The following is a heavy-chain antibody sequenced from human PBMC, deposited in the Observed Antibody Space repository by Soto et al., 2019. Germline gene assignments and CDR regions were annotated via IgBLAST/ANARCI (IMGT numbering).Heavy chain of an antibody. D-gene: IGHD6-19*01. CDR2: INHSGST. CDR3: ARAFSSGSGTAPYFDY. J-gene: IGHJ4*02. V-gene: IGHV4-34*01. CDR1: GGSFSGYY. Sequence: SETLSLTCAVYGGSFSGYYWSWIRQPPGKGLEWIGEINHSGSTNYNPSLKSRVTISVDTSKNQFSLKLSSVTAADTAVYSCARAFSSGSGTAPYFDYWGQGTLVTVSS.